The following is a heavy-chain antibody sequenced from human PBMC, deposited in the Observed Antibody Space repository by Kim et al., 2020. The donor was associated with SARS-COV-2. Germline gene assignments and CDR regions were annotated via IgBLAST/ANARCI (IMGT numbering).Heavy chain of an antibody. CDR2: IYYSGST. V-gene: IGHV4-59*13. D-gene: IGHD6-6*01. CDR1: GGSISSYY. J-gene: IGHJ5*02. CDR3: ARSGLEAARLPELYNWFDP. Sequence: SETLSLTCTVSGGSISSYYWSWIRQPPGKGLEWIGYIYYSGSTNYNPSLKSRVTISVDTSKNQFSLKLSSVTAADTAVYYCARSGLEAARLPELYNWFDPWGQGTLVTVSS.